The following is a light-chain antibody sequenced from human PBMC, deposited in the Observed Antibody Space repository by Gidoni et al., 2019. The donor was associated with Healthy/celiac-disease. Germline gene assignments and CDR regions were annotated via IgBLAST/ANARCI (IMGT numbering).Light chain of an antibody. CDR1: QSVSSN. CDR2: GAS. CDR3: QQYNTWPPGT. J-gene: IGKJ1*01. V-gene: IGKV3-15*01. Sequence: EIVMTQSPATLSVSPGERATLSCRASQSVSSNLAWYQQKPGQAPRLLIYGASTRATGIPARFSGRGSGTEFTLTISSLQSEAFAVYYCQQYNTWPPGTFGPGTKVEIK.